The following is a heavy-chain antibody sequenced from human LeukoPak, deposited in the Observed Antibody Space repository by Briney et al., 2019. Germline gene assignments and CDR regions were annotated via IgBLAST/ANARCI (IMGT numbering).Heavy chain of an antibody. V-gene: IGHV3-11*01. Sequence: GGSLRLSCAASGFTFSDYYMSWIRQAPGKGLEWVSYISSSGSTIYYADSVKGRFTISRDNSKNTLYLQMNSLRAEDTAVYYCAKRPYYDSSGFVDYWGQGTLVTVSS. CDR1: GFTFSDYY. D-gene: IGHD3-22*01. CDR3: AKRPYYDSSGFVDY. CDR2: ISSSGSTI. J-gene: IGHJ4*02.